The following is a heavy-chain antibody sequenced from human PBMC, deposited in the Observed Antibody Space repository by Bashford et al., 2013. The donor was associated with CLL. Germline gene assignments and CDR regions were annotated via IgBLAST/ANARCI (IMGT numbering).Heavy chain of an antibody. Sequence: SETPVPHLAAGLWWVLQWLLLELDPPAPREGAGVDWGKINHSGSTNYNPSLKSRVTISVDTSKNQFSLKLSSVTAADTAVYYCARGPMIVVVINPGEPYYYYYYGMDVWGQGTTVTVSS. J-gene: IGHJ6*02. CDR1: WVLQWLL. CDR3: ARGPMIVVVINPGEPYYYYYYGMDV. V-gene: IGHV4-34*01. D-gene: IGHD3-22*01. CDR2: INHSGST.